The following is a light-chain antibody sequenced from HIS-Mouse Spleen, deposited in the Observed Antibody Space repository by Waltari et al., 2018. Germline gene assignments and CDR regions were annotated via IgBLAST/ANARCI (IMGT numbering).Light chain of an antibody. CDR1: SSDVGGYNY. Sequence: QSALTQPASVSGSPGQSITISCTGTSSDVGGYNYVSWYQQHPGQAPKLLIYEVSKRPSVVSNRLSSSKPGNTASLTISGLQAEDEADYYCSSYTSSSSRVFGGWTKLTVV. CDR3: SSYTSSSSRV. J-gene: IGLJ3*02. CDR2: EVS. V-gene: IGLV2-14*01.